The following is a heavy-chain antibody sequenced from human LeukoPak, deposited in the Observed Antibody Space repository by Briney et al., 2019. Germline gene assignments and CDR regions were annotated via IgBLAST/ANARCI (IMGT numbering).Heavy chain of an antibody. J-gene: IGHJ6*03. D-gene: IGHD2-21*01. CDR2: INPSGSTI. CDR3: AKKEGDTYFSWYMDV. Sequence: GGSLRLSCEGSGFTFSGYYMSWIRQAPGKGLEWVSYINPSGSTIYYADSVKGRFAISRDNAKKSLDLQMYSLRAEDTAVYYCAKKEGDTYFSWYMDVWGKGTTVTVSS. V-gene: IGHV3-11*01. CDR1: GFTFSGYY.